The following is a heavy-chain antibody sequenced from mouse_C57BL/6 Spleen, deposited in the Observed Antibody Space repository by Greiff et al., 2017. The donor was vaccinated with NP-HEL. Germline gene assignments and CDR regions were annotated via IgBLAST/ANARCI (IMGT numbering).Heavy chain of an antibody. CDR2: ISNLAYSI. CDR1: GFTFSDYG. J-gene: IGHJ4*01. CDR3: ARQNYGNLYAMDD. V-gene: IGHV5-15*01. D-gene: IGHD2-1*01. Sequence: EVKLMESGGGLVQPGGSLKLSCAASGFTFSDYGMAWVRQAPRKGPEWVAFISNLAYSIYYADTVTGRFTISRENAKNTLYLEMSSLRSEDTAMYYCARQNYGNLYAMDDWGKGTSVTVSS.